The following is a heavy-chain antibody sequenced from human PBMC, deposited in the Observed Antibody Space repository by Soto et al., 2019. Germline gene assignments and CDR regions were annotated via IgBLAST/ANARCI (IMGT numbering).Heavy chain of an antibody. CDR1: GFTVSSNY. CDR3: ARDFVVGGPTINYYYGMDV. D-gene: IGHD1-26*01. Sequence: LRLSCAASGFTVSSNYMSWVRQAPGKGLEWISIIYSAGNTYYADSVKGRFTISRDNSKNTLYLQMNSLGAEDTAVYYCARDFVVGGPTINYYYGMDVWGQGTKVTVSS. J-gene: IGHJ6*02. CDR2: IYSAGNT. V-gene: IGHV3-66*01.